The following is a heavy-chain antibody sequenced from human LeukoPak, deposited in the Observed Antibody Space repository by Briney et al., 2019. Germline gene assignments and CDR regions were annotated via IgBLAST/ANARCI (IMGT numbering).Heavy chain of an antibody. CDR1: GGSFSGYY. J-gene: IGHJ4*02. Sequence: PSETLSLTCAVYGGSFSGYYWSWIRRPPGKGLEWIGEINHSGSTNYNPSLKSRVTISVDTSKNQFSLKLSSVTAADTAVYYCARGGTNVDTAMVKNFDYWGQGTLVTVSS. D-gene: IGHD5-18*01. CDR2: INHSGST. V-gene: IGHV4-34*01. CDR3: ARGGTNVDTAMVKNFDY.